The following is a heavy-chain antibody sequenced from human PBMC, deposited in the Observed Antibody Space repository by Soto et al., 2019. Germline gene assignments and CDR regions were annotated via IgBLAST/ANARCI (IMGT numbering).Heavy chain of an antibody. J-gene: IGHJ4*02. CDR3: AKGRYDFWSPYYFDS. D-gene: IGHD3-3*01. CDR1: GLNFDDFA. V-gene: IGHV3-9*01. Sequence: GGSLRLSCVGTGLNFDDFAMHWVRQAPGKGLEWVSGITWNSRVLAYADSVKGRFTISRDNARNSLYLQMDSLRDEDAALYYCAKGRYDFWSPYYFDSWGQGTLVTVSS. CDR2: ITWNSRVL.